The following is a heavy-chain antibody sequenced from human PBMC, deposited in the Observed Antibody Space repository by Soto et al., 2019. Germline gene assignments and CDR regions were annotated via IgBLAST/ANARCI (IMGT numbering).Heavy chain of an antibody. CDR1: GYTFTSYD. D-gene: IGHD3-3*01. CDR2: MNPNSGNT. CDR3: ARVRDDFTDYYYYGMDV. Sequence: GASVKVSCKASGYTFTSYDINWVRQATGQGLEWMGWMNPNSGNTGYAQKFQGRVTMTRNTSISTAYMELSSLRSEDTAVYYCARVRDDFTDYYYYGMDVWGQGTTVTVS. J-gene: IGHJ6*02. V-gene: IGHV1-8*01.